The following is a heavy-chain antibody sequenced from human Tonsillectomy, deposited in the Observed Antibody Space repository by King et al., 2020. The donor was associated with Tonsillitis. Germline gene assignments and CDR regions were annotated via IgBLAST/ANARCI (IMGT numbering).Heavy chain of an antibody. CDR2: IDWDDDK. CDR1: GFSLSTSGMC. J-gene: IGHJ4*02. Sequence: TLKESGPALVKPTQTLTLTCTFSGFSLSTSGMCVSWIRQPPGKALEWLALIDWDDDKYYSTALKTRLTISKDTSKNQVVLTLTNMDPVDTATYYCARIPRSTYYDSSGSFDYWGQGTLVTVSS. D-gene: IGHD3-22*01. CDR3: ARIPRSTYYDSSGSFDY. V-gene: IGHV2-70*01.